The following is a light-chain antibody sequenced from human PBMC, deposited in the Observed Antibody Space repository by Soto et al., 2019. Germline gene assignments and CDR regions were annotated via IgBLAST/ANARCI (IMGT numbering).Light chain of an antibody. CDR2: KVS. Sequence: DVVMTPSPFSLPVTLGAPASISCRSNQSLVHSDGIAYFSWFQQRPGRSPRRLIYKVSNRDSGVPARFSGSGSGTDFALKISRVEAEDVGVYYCMQGTHWPITVGQGTRLEI. CDR1: QSLVHSDGIAY. J-gene: IGKJ5*01. V-gene: IGKV2-30*02. CDR3: MQGTHWPIT.